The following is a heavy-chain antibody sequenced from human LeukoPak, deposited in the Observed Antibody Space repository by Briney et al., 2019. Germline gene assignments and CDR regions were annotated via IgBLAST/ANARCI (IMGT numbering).Heavy chain of an antibody. CDR2: IYYSGST. V-gene: IGHV4-59*08. D-gene: IGHD6-13*01. Sequence: SETLSLTCTVSGGSISSHYWSWIRQPPGKGLEWVGYIYYSGSTNYNPSLKSRVTLLADTSKNQFSLRLSSVTAADTAIYYCARRYSSSWYVGFFDPWGQGTLVTVSS. CDR3: ARRYSSSWYVGFFDP. J-gene: IGHJ5*02. CDR1: GGSISSHY.